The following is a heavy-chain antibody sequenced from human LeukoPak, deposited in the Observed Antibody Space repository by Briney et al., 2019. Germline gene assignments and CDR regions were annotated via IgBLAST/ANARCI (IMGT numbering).Heavy chain of an antibody. CDR1: GFTFSSYD. Sequence: GGSLRLSCAASGFTFSSYDMHWVRQATGKGLEWVSAIGTAGDTYYPGSVKGRFTISRENAKDSLYLQMNSLRAEDTAVCYCAKTRPLDSSSWSHGDYWGQGTLVTVSS. J-gene: IGHJ4*02. CDR2: IGTAGDT. D-gene: IGHD6-13*01. CDR3: AKTRPLDSSSWSHGDY. V-gene: IGHV3-13*01.